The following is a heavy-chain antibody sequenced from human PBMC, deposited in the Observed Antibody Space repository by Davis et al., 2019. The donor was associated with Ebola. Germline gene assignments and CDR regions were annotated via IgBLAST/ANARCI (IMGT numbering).Heavy chain of an antibody. V-gene: IGHV3-30-3*01. CDR1: GFTFSSYA. CDR2: ISYDGSNK. J-gene: IGHJ1*01. Sequence: GGSLRLSCAASGFTFSSYALHWVRQPPGKGLEWVAVISYDGSNKYYADSVKGRFIISRDNSKNTLYLQMNSLKADDTTVYYCARDLSRIAVTGTGGYFQHWGQGTLVTVSS. D-gene: IGHD6-19*01. CDR3: ARDLSRIAVTGTGGYFQH.